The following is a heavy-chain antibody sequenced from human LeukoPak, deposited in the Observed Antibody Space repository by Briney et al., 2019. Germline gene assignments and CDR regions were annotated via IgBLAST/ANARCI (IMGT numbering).Heavy chain of an antibody. Sequence: SGRVSCTASGGTSSSYAISWVRQAPGQGLEWMGGSIPIVGTANYAQKFQGRVTITADESTSTAYMELSSLRSEDTAVYYCARASDVVTAPLSYFDYWGQGTLVTVSS. CDR3: ARASDVVTAPLSYFDY. CDR2: SIPIVGTA. J-gene: IGHJ4*02. D-gene: IGHD2-21*02. V-gene: IGHV1-69*01. CDR1: GGTSSSYA.